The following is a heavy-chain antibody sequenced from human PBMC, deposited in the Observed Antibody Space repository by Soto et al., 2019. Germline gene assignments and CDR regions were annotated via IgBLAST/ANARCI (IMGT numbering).Heavy chain of an antibody. CDR2: IYYSGST. V-gene: IGHV4-30-4*01. J-gene: IGHJ5*02. Sequence: SETLSLTCTVSGGSISSGDYYWSWIRQPPEKGLEWIGYIYYSGSTYYNPSLKSRVTISVDTSKNQFSLKLSSVTAADTAVYYCARLYGSGTVNGFDPWGQGTLVTVSS. CDR3: ARLYGSGTVNGFDP. D-gene: IGHD3-10*01. CDR1: GGSISSGDYY.